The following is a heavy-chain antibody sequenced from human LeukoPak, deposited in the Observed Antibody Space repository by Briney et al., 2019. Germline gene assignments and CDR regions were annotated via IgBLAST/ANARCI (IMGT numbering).Heavy chain of an antibody. J-gene: IGHJ4*02. D-gene: IGHD6-13*01. CDR1: GISFSSYG. V-gene: IGHV3-30*02. CDR2: IHYDGSDK. CDR3: ARDRGTRIAAAGLFDY. Sequence: GGSLRLSCAASGISFSSYGMHWVRQAPGKGPEWVASIHYDGSDKNYADSVKGRFTISRDNAKNSLYLQMNSLRAEDTAVYYCARDRGTRIAAAGLFDYWGQGTLVTVSS.